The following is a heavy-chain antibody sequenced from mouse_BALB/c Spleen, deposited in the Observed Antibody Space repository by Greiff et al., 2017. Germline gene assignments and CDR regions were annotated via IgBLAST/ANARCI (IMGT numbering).Heavy chain of an antibody. Sequence: QVQLQQSGAELARPGASVKLSCKASGYTFTSYWMQWVKQRPGQGLEWIGAIYPGDGDTRYTQKFKGKATLTADKSSSTAYMQLSSLASEDSAVYYCTREDYLYAMDYWGQGTSVTVSS. CDR1: GYTFTSYW. CDR3: TREDYLYAMDY. V-gene: IGHV1-87*01. J-gene: IGHJ4*01. CDR2: IYPGDGDT. D-gene: IGHD2-4*01.